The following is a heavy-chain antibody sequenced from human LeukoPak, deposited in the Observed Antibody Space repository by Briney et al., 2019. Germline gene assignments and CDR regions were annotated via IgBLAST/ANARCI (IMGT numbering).Heavy chain of an antibody. V-gene: IGHV3-30*02. CDR2: IRYDGSNK. Sequence: AGGSLRLSCAASGFTFSSYGMHWVRQAPGKGLEWVAFIRYDGSNKYYADSVKDRFTISRDNSKNTLYLQMNSLRAEDTAVYYCAKDLGYSSGWDLWGQGTLVTVSS. CDR1: GFTFSSYG. CDR3: AKDLGYSSGWDL. D-gene: IGHD6-19*01. J-gene: IGHJ5*02.